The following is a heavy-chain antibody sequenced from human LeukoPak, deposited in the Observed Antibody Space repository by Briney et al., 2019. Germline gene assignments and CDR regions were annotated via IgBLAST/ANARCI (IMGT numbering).Heavy chain of an antibody. CDR2: IGTAGDT. CDR1: GFTFSSYD. CDR3: ARAENSYDNYYYYGMDV. Sequence: GGSLRLSCAASGFTFSSYDMHWVRQATGKGLEWVSAIGTAGDTYYPGSAKGRFTISRENAKNSLYLQMNSLRAEDTAVYYCARAENSYDNYYYYGMDVWGQGTTVTASS. D-gene: IGHD5-18*01. V-gene: IGHV3-13*01. J-gene: IGHJ6*02.